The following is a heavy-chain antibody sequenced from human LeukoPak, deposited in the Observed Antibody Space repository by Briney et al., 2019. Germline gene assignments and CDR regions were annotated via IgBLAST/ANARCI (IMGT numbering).Heavy chain of an antibody. V-gene: IGHV3-21*01. CDR3: ARVPSGSGSYLWWFDP. Sequence: KPGGSLRLSCAASGFTFSVHAMNWVRQAPGKGLEWVSSISNTGGFTMYADSVKGRFTISRDNARNSRYLQMNSLRADDTAVYFCARVPSGSGSYLWWFDPWGQGTLVTVSS. CDR1: GFTFSVHA. D-gene: IGHD3-10*01. CDR2: ISNTGGFT. J-gene: IGHJ5*02.